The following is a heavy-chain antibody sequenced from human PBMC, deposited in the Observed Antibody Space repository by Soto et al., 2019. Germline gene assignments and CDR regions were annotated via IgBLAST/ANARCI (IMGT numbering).Heavy chain of an antibody. CDR1: GGSFSGYY. V-gene: IGHV4-34*01. Sequence: SDTLFLTCAVYGGSFSGYYWSCIRQPPGKGLEWIGEINHSGSTNYNPSLKSRVTISLDTSTNQFSLKLSSVTAADTAVYYCARPAIAAAVSPYDYWGQGTVVTVS. D-gene: IGHD6-13*01. CDR3: ARPAIAAAVSPYDY. J-gene: IGHJ4*02. CDR2: INHSGST.